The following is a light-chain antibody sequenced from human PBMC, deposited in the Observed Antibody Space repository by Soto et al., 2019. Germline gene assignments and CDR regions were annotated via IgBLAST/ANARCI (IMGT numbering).Light chain of an antibody. CDR1: QSVSSC. CDR3: QQRSSWPPSIT. J-gene: IGKJ5*01. Sequence: ETVLTQSPPTLSLSPGERATLSCRASQSVSSCLAWYQQKPGQAPRLLIYDASNRATGLPARFSGSGSGTDFTLTISSLEPEDFAVYYCQQRSSWPPSITFGQGTRLEIK. V-gene: IGKV3-11*01. CDR2: DAS.